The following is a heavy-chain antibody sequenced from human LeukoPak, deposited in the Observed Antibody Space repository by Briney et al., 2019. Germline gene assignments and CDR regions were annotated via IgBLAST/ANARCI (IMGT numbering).Heavy chain of an antibody. CDR3: AASARLILQESVY. J-gene: IGHJ4*02. CDR1: AGSISSYY. V-gene: IGHV4-59*08. Sequence: SETLSLTCTVSAGSISSYYWSWIRQPPGKGLEWIGYIYYSGSTTYNPSLRSRVTISVDTSKNQFSLRLSSVTAADTAVYYCAASARLILQESVYWGQGAQVTVSS. D-gene: IGHD6-19*01. CDR2: IYYSGST.